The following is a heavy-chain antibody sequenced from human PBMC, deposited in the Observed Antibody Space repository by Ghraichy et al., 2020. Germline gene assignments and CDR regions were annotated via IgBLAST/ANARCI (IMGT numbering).Heavy chain of an antibody. CDR2: ISGSGGST. J-gene: IGHJ6*02. Sequence: GGSLRLSCAASGFTFSSYAMSWVRQAPGKGLEWVSAISGSGGSTYYADSVKGRFTISRDNSKNTLYLQMNSLRAEDTAVYYCANCVGATTCYGMDVWGQGTTVTVSS. CDR3: ANCVGATTCYGMDV. D-gene: IGHD1-26*01. V-gene: IGHV3-23*01. CDR1: GFTFSSYA.